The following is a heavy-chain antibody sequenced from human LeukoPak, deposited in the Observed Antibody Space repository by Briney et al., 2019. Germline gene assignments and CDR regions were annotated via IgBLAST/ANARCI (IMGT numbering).Heavy chain of an antibody. D-gene: IGHD2-2*02. Sequence: SETLSLTCTVSGGSISRYYWSWLRQPPGKGLEWIGYIDYTGGTNYNPSLKSRVTISVDTSKNQFSLKLSSVIAADTAVYYCARLGLDCSSTSCYRGSLYYYYYMDVWGKGTTVTVSS. CDR1: GGSISRYY. J-gene: IGHJ6*03. CDR3: ARLGLDCSSTSCYRGSLYYYYYMDV. CDR2: IDYTGGT. V-gene: IGHV4-59*01.